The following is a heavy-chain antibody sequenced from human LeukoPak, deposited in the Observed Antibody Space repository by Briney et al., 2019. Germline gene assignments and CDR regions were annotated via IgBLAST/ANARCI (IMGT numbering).Heavy chain of an antibody. CDR2: ISYDGKTK. Sequence: GGSLRLSCGASGFTFTSYGMHWVRQAPGKGPEYVAPISYDGKTKYYIESVKGRFTISRDNPKNTLYLQMNSLKPEDTAVYYCAKDNENCNSDNCFSGYYGMDVWGQGTTVTVSS. V-gene: IGHV3-30*18. CDR3: AKDNENCNSDNCFSGYYGMDV. CDR1: GFTFTSYG. D-gene: IGHD2/OR15-2a*01. J-gene: IGHJ6*01.